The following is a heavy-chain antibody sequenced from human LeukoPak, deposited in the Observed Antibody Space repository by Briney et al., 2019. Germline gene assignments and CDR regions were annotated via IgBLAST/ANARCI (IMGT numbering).Heavy chain of an antibody. D-gene: IGHD1-7*01. CDR2: IYYSGST. CDR3: ARAISTWNYCYFDY. Sequence: PSETLSLTCTVSGGSISSYYWSWIRQPPGKGLEWIGYIYYSGSTNRNPSLKSRVTLSAETPKNQFSLKLRSVTAADTAVYYCARAISTWNYCYFDYWGQGTLVKVSS. J-gene: IGHJ4*02. CDR1: GGSISSYY. V-gene: IGHV4-59*01.